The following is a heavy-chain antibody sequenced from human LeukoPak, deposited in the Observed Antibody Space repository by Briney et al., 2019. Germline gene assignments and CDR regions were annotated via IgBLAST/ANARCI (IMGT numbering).Heavy chain of an antibody. J-gene: IGHJ4*02. CDR3: AKAYDFWSETPGDY. Sequence: PRGSLRLSCAASGFTFSSYGMHWVRQAPGKGLEWVAFIRYDGSNKYYADSVKGRFTISRDNSKNTLYLQMNSLRAEDTAVYYCAKAYDFWSETPGDYWGQGTLVTVSS. CDR1: GFTFSSYG. V-gene: IGHV3-30*02. CDR2: IRYDGSNK. D-gene: IGHD3-3*01.